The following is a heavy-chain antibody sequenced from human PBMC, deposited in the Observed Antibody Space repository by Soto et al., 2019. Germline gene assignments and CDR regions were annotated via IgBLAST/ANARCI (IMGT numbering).Heavy chain of an antibody. J-gene: IGHJ5*02. Sequence: ASVKVSCKASGGTFSSYTISWVRQAPGQGLEWMGRIIPILGIANYAQKFQGRVTITADKSTSTAYMELSSLRSEDTAVYYCARDGCSSTSCPEPPNLYNLWGQGTLVTVSS. CDR1: GGTFSSYT. CDR3: ARDGCSSTSCPEPPNLYNL. CDR2: IIPILGIA. V-gene: IGHV1-69*04. D-gene: IGHD2-2*01.